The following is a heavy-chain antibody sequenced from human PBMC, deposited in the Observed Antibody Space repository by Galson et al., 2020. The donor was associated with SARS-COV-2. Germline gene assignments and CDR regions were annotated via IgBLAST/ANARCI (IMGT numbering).Heavy chain of an antibody. V-gene: IGHV4-61*02. J-gene: IGHJ4*02. CDR2: IYTSGST. Sequence: SETLSLTCTVSGGSISSGSYYWSWIRQPAGKGLEWIGRIYTSGSTNYNPSLKSRVTISVDTSKNQFSLKLSSVTAADTAVYYCARGGRYCSGGSCYSVLDYWGQGTLVTVSS. CDR3: ARGGRYCSGGSCYSVLDY. D-gene: IGHD2-15*01. CDR1: GGSISSGSYY.